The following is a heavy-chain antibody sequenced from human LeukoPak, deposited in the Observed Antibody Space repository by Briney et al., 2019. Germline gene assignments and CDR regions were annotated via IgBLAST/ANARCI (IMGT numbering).Heavy chain of an antibody. CDR2: IYYSGST. D-gene: IGHD4-17*01. CDR1: GGSISSYY. J-gene: IGHJ5*02. CDR3: ARDYGTTEDRYWFDP. Sequence: PSETLSLTCTVSGGSISSYYWSWIRQPPGKGLEWIGYIYYSGSTNYNPSLKSRVTISVDTSKNQFSLKLSSVTAADTAVYYCARDYGTTEDRYWFDPCGQGTLVTVSS. V-gene: IGHV4-59*01.